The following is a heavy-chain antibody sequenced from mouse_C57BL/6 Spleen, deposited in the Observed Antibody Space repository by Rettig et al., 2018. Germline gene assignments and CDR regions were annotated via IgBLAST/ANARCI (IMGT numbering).Heavy chain of an antibody. CDR1: GYTFTSYW. D-gene: IGHD2-5*01. CDR2: IYPGSGST. Sequence: QVQLQQPGAELVKPGASVKMSCKASGYTFTSYWITWVKQRPGQGLEWIGDIYPGSGSTNYNEKFKSTATLTVDTSSSTAYMQLSSLTSEDSAVYFCARYPYYSHYDYWGQGTTLTVSS. V-gene: IGHV1-55*01. CDR3: ARYPYYSHYDY. J-gene: IGHJ2*01.